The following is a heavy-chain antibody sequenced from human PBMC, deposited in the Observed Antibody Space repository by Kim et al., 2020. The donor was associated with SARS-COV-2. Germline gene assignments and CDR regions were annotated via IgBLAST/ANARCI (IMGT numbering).Heavy chain of an antibody. CDR1: GYTFTSYA. V-gene: IGHV1-3*01. Sequence: ASVKVSCKASGYTFTSYAMHWVRQAPGQRLEWMGWINAGNGNTKYSQKFQGRVTITRDTSASTAYMELSSLRSEDTAVYYCARVWDETYYYENNPWGNWFDPCGQGALVTVSS. CDR2: INAGNGNT. D-gene: IGHD3-22*01. CDR3: ARVWDETYYYENNPWGNWFDP. J-gene: IGHJ5*02.